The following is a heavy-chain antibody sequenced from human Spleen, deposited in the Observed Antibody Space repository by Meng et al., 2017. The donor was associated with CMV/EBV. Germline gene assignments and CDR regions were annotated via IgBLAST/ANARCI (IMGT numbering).Heavy chain of an antibody. V-gene: IGHV5-51*01. D-gene: IGHD4-17*01. J-gene: IGHJ5*02. CDR1: GYSFSNYW. CDR2: IYPGDSDT. CDR3: AGRGMMTTRGYWFDP. Sequence: GGSLRLSCEGSGYSFSNYWIDWVRQMPGKGLEWMGSIYPGDSDTRYSPSFQGQVTISADKSIRTAYLQWSSLKASDTATYYCAGRGMMTTRGYWFDPWGQGTLVTVSS.